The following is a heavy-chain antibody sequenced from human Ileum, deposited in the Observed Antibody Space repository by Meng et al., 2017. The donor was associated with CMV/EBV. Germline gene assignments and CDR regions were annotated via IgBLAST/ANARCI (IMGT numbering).Heavy chain of an antibody. V-gene: IGHV1-8*01. D-gene: IGHD6-13*01. CDR3: ARMGYSSTN. Sequence: EVYCKAYGYTFTSDDINWVRQATGQGLEWMGWMNPNSGNTGYAQKFQGRVTMTRNTSISTAYMELSSLIFEDTAVYYCARMGYSSTNWGQGTLVTVSS. CDR1: GYTFTSDD. J-gene: IGHJ4*02. CDR2: MNPNSGNT.